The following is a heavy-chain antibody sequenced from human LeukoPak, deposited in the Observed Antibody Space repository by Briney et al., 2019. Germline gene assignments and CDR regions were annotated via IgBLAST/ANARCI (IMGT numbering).Heavy chain of an antibody. V-gene: IGHV6-1*01. CDR2: TYYRSKWYN. D-gene: IGHD3-22*01. Sequence: SQTLPLTCAISGDSVSSNSAAWNWIRRSPSRGLEWLGRTYYRSKWYNDYAVSVKSRITINPDTSKNQFSLQLNSVTPEDTAVYYCAREGSGYPDDAFDIWGQGTMVAVSS. CDR1: GDSVSSNSAA. J-gene: IGHJ3*02. CDR3: AREGSGYPDDAFDI.